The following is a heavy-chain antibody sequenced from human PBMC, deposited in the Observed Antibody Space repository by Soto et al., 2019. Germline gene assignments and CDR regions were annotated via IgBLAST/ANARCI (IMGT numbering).Heavy chain of an antibody. D-gene: IGHD1-26*01. J-gene: IGHJ4*02. V-gene: IGHV4-28*01. Sequence: SETLSLTCAVSGYSISSSNWWGWSRQPPGKGLEWIGYIDYSGTTYYNPSLKSRVNMSVDTSKNQFSLKLTSVTAVDTAVYYCARREIQGPIDYWGQRTLVTVSS. CDR1: GYSISSSNW. CDR2: IDYSGTT. CDR3: ARREIQGPIDY.